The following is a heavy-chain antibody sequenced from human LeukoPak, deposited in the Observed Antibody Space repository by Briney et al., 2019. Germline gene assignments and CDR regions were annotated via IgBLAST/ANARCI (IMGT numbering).Heavy chain of an antibody. J-gene: IGHJ6*03. CDR1: GFTFSDYY. CDR2: ISDTGNTI. CDR3: ARGGYFYYYMDV. V-gene: IGHV3-11*01. Sequence: PGGSLRLSCAASGFTFSDYYMSWIRQAPGKGLEWVSYISDTGNTIYYADSVKGRFTISRDNAKNSLYLQMNSLRAEDTAVYYCARGGYFYYYMDVWGKGTTVTVPS.